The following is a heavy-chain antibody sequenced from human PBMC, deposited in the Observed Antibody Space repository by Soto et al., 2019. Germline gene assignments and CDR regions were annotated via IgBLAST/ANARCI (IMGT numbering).Heavy chain of an antibody. J-gene: IGHJ6*02. CDR2: IIPVFGTA. CDR3: ARGDASKIVVTTYYAMDV. V-gene: IGHV1-69*12. CDR1: GGSLSNYG. Sequence: QVQLVQSGAEVKKPGSSVKVSCKASGGSLSNYGISWVRQAPGQGLEWMGGIIPVFGTANYVQKFQGRVTITADESTNIVYMDVTSLSSEDTALYYCARGDASKIVVTTYYAMDVWGQGTTVTVSS. D-gene: IGHD4-17*01.